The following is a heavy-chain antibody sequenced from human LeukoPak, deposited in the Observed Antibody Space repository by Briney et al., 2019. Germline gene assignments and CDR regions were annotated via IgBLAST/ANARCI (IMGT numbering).Heavy chain of an antibody. D-gene: IGHD3-10*01. V-gene: IGHV4-61*08. Sequence: SETLSLTCTVSGASVSSGGYYWSWLRQPPGKGLEWIGYIYYSGSTNYNPSLKSRVTISVDTSKNQFSLKVSSVTAADKAVYYCARRGGSGRSFDYWGQGTLVTVSS. CDR2: IYYSGST. J-gene: IGHJ4*02. CDR3: ARRGGSGRSFDY. CDR1: GASVSSGGYY.